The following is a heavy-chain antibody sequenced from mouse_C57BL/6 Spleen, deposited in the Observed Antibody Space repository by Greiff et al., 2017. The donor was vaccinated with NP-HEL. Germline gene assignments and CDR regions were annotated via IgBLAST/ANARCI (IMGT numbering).Heavy chain of an antibody. J-gene: IGHJ4*01. CDR3: TREGYGSSGAMDY. CDR2: ISSGGDYI. V-gene: IGHV5-9-1*02. CDR1: GFTFSSYA. D-gene: IGHD1-1*01. Sequence: EVQGVESGEGLVKPGGSLKLSCAASGFTFSSYAMSWVRQTPEKRLEWVAYISSGGDYIYYADTVKGRVTISRANARNTLYLQMSSLKSEDTAMYYCTREGYGSSGAMDYWGQGTSVTVSS.